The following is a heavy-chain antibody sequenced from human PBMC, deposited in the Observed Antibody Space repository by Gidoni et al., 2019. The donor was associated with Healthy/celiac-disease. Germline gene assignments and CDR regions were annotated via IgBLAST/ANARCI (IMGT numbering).Heavy chain of an antibody. CDR1: GFTFSSYW. J-gene: IGHJ4*02. D-gene: IGHD4-17*01. CDR3: ARDFNGDYPNPPDY. Sequence: GFTFSSYWMHWVRQAPGKGLVWVSRINSDGSSTSYADSVKGRFTISRDNAKNTLYLQMNSLRAEDTAVYYCARDFNGDYPNPPDYWGQGTLVTVSS. CDR2: INSDGSST. V-gene: IGHV3-74*01.